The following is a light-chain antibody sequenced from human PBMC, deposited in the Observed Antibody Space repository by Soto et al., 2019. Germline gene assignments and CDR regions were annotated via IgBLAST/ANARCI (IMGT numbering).Light chain of an antibody. CDR3: QQYNTYWT. CDR2: DAS. J-gene: IGKJ1*01. V-gene: IGKV1-5*01. CDR1: QTISHW. Sequence: DIHLTQSPSTLSASVGDRVTITCRASQTISHWLAWYQQKPGKAPKLLIFDASNLENGVPSRFSGSGSGTEFTLTITGLQTDDFATYYCQQYNTYWTFGQGTKVDI.